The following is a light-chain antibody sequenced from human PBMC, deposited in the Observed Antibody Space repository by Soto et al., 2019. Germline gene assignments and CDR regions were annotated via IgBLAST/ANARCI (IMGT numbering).Light chain of an antibody. CDR2: GAS. V-gene: IGKV3-15*01. CDR3: QRYDNWLIT. CDR1: QSVGSN. J-gene: IGKJ5*01. Sequence: EIVLMQSPATLSVSPGERATLSCRASQSVGSNLAWYQQRPGQAPRLLIYGASTRATGIPARFSGSGSGTEFTLTISSLQSEDFAVYYCQRYDNWLITFGQGTRLEIK.